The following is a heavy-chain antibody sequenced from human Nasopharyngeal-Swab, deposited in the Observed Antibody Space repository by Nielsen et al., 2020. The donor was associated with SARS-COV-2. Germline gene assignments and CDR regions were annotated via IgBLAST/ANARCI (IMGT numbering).Heavy chain of an antibody. CDR2: IDPSDSYT. J-gene: IGHJ4*02. Sequence: VGQAAGRGLEWMGRIDPSDSYTNYSPSFQGHVTISADKSISTAYLQWSSLKASDTAMYYCATTYYYDSSGYPLPYYWGQGTLVTVSS. V-gene: IGHV5-10-1*01. CDR3: ATTYYYDSSGYPLPYY. D-gene: IGHD3-22*01.